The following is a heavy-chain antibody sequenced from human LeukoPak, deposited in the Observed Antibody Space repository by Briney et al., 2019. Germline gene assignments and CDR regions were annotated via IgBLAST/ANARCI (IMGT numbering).Heavy chain of an antibody. J-gene: IGHJ3*02. Sequence: SVKVSCKASGGTFSSYAISWVRQAPGQGLEWMGGIIPIFGTANYAQKFQGRVTITADESTSAAYMELSSLRSEDTAVYYCARSSGRQDAFDIWGQGTMVTVSS. CDR2: IIPIFGTA. CDR1: GGTFSSYA. CDR3: ARSSGRQDAFDI. V-gene: IGHV1-69*13.